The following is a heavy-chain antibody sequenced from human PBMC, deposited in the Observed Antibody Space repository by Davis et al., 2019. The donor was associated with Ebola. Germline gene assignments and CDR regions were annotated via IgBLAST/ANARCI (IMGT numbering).Heavy chain of an antibody. CDR1: GGSFSGYY. CDR2: IYSSGST. V-gene: IGHV4-34*01. Sequence: MPSETLSLTCAVYGGSFSGYYWGWIRQPPGKGLEWIGNIYSSGSTYYNPSLKSRVTISVDTSKNQFSLNLTSVTAAETAVYYCARWRKRKTGIPGFDCWGQGTQLTVSS. CDR3: ARWRKRKTGIPGFDC. D-gene: IGHD3-10*01. J-gene: IGHJ4*02.